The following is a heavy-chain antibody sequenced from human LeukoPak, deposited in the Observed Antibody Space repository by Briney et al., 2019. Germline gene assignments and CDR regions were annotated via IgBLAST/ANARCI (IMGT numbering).Heavy chain of an antibody. CDR1: GFTFSTYE. Sequence: GGSLRLSCAASGFTFSTYEMNWVRQAPGKGLEWVSYISSSGSTIYYADSVKGRFTISRDNAKNSLYWQMNSLRAEDTAVYYCARDSSYYGSGSFSDWGQGTLVTVSS. V-gene: IGHV3-48*03. J-gene: IGHJ4*02. CDR3: ARDSSYYGSGSFSD. D-gene: IGHD3-10*01. CDR2: ISSSGSTI.